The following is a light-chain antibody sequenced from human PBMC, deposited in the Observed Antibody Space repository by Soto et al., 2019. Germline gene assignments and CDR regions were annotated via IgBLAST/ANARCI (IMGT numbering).Light chain of an antibody. J-gene: IGLJ2*01. Sequence: SYELTQPPSVSVSPGQTASITCSGDKLGDKYVCCYQQRPGQSPVLVIYQDRKRPSGIPERFSGSNSGNTATLTISGTQAMDEADYYCQAWDSSTVVFAGGTKLTVL. V-gene: IGLV3-1*01. CDR1: KLGDKY. CDR3: QAWDSSTVV. CDR2: QDR.